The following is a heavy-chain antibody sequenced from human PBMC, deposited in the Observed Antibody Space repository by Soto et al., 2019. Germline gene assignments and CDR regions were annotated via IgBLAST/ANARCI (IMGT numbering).Heavy chain of an antibody. CDR1: GFKFSTYG. CDR3: ARDRRFLEWLDY. CDR2: IWFDGSNK. D-gene: IGHD3-3*01. V-gene: IGHV3-33*01. Sequence: QVQVVESWGGVVQPGRSLRLSCVASGFKFSTYGMHWVRQAPGKGLEWVAVIWFDGSNKYYGDSVKGRFTISRDNSKKTVYLQMNSLRVEDTAVYYRARDRRFLEWLDYWGQGTLVTVSS. J-gene: IGHJ4*02.